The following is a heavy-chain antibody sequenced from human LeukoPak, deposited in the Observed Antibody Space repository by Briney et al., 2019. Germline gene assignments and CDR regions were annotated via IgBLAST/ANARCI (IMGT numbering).Heavy chain of an antibody. CDR3: ARDFKITMVRGVIPPLDY. V-gene: IGHV3-21*01. J-gene: IGHJ4*02. D-gene: IGHD3-10*01. CDR1: GFTFSSYS. CDR2: ISSSSSYI. Sequence: PGGSLRLSCAASGFTFSSYSMNWVRQAPGKGLEWVSSISSSSSYIYYADSVKGRFTISRDNAKNSLYLQMNSLRAEDTAVYYCARDFKITMVRGVIPPLDYWGQGTLVTVSS.